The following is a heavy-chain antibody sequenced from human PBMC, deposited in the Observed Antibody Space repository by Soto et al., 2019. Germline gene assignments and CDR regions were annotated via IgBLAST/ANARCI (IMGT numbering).Heavy chain of an antibody. J-gene: IGHJ5*02. CDR3: AREIVTAGGNNYFDP. D-gene: IGHD2-21*02. Sequence: SETLSLTCGVSGGTVSSSHWWSWVRQSPGGGLEWIGNVYHTGDTNFNPSLQIRVTISVDKSNNQFSLRLNSLTAADTAVYFCAREIVTAGGNNYFDPWGPGTLVTVSS. CDR2: VYHTGDT. V-gene: IGHV4-4*02. CDR1: GGTVSSSHW.